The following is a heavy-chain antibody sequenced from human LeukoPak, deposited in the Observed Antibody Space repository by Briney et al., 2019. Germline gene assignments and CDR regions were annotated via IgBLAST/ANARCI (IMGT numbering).Heavy chain of an antibody. D-gene: IGHD1-26*01. Sequence: SETLSLTCTVSGGSISSSSYYWSWIRQPPGKGLEWIGYIYYSGSTNYNPSLKSRVTISVDTSKNQFSLKLSSVTAADTAVYYCARVWAGRGYYVNYYYMDVWGKGTTVTVSS. CDR2: IYYSGST. CDR1: GGSISSSSYY. J-gene: IGHJ6*03. CDR3: ARVWAGRGYYVNYYYMDV. V-gene: IGHV4-61*01.